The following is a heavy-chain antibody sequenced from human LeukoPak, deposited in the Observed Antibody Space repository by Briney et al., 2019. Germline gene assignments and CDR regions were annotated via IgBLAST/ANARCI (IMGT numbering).Heavy chain of an antibody. CDR2: INPNSGGT. V-gene: IGHV1-2*02. CDR1: GYTFTGYY. CDR3: AREDGEYDAFDI. Sequence: ASVKVSCKASGYTFTGYYMHWVRQAPGQGLEWMGWINPNSGGTNYAQKFQDRVTMTRDTSISTAYMELSRLRSDDTAVYYCAREDGEYDAFDIWGQGTMVTVSS. J-gene: IGHJ3*02. D-gene: IGHD2/OR15-2a*01.